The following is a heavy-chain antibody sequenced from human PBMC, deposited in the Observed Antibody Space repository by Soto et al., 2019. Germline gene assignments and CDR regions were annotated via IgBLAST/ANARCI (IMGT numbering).Heavy chain of an antibody. V-gene: IGHV1-69*06. Sequence: QVQLVQSGAEVKKPGSSVKVSCEASGDTFGTYDINWVRQAPEQGLEWLGGIMPFIGTSKYSLKFQGRVTMTADKATSTAYMELISLTSDDTAVDYCAKGGYSSSYRLDYWGHGTLVTVSS. D-gene: IGHD6-6*01. CDR3: AKGGYSSSYRLDY. J-gene: IGHJ4*01. CDR1: GDTFGTYD. CDR2: IMPFIGTS.